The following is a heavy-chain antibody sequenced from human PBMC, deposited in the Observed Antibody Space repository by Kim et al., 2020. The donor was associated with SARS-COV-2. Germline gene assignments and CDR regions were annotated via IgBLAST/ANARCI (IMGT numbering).Heavy chain of an antibody. CDR1: GGTFSSYA. V-gene: IGHV1-69*13. D-gene: IGHD5-12*01. Sequence: SVKVSCKASGGTFSSYAISWVRQAPGQGLEWMGGIIPIFGTANYAQKFQGRVTITADESTSTAYMELSSLRSEDTAVYYCAREGTGLRGYSGHEGFDYWGQGTLVTVSS. CDR3: AREGTGLRGYSGHEGFDY. J-gene: IGHJ4*02. CDR2: IIPIFGTA.